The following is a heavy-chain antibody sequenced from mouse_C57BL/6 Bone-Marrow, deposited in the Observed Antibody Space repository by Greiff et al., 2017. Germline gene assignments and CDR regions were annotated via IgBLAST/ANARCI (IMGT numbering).Heavy chain of an antibody. V-gene: IGHV1-54*01. CDR3: ARGGGDYY. J-gene: IGHJ2*01. CDR2: INPGSGGT. D-gene: IGHD2-13*01. CDR1: GYAFTNYL. Sequence: QVQLQQSGAELVRPGTSVKVSCKASGYAFTNYLIEWVKQRPGQGLEWIGVINPGSGGTNYNEKFKGKATLTADKSSSTAYMQLSSLTSEDSAVYFCARGGGDYYWGQGTTLTVSS.